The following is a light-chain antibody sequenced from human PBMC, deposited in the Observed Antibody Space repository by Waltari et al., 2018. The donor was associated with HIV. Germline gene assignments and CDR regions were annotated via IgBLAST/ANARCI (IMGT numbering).Light chain of an antibody. Sequence: DIQMTQSPSSLSASVGDRVTITCRASQSIGNYLNWYQQKGGKAPELLIHTASNLKGGVPSRFSGSGSGTDFTLTISNLQPVDFATYYCQQTYRTPYAFGQGTDLGIK. CDR3: QQTYRTPYA. CDR2: TAS. CDR1: QSIGNY. V-gene: IGKV1-39*01. J-gene: IGKJ2*01.